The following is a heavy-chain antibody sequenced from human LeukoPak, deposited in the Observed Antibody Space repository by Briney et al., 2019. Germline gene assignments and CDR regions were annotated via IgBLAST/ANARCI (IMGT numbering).Heavy chain of an antibody. Sequence: GGSLRLSCAASGFTFSSYSMNWVRQAPGKGLEWVSYISSSSSTIYYADFVKGRFTISRDNAKNSLYLQMNSLRAEDTAVYYCARDLLAVAGNDAFDIWGQGTMVTVSS. CDR3: ARDLLAVAGNDAFDI. CDR2: ISSSSSTI. CDR1: GFTFSSYS. D-gene: IGHD6-19*01. V-gene: IGHV3-48*01. J-gene: IGHJ3*02.